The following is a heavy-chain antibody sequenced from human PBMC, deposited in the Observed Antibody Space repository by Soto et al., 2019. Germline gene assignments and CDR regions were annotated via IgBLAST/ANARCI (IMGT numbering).Heavy chain of an antibody. CDR3: ARMARPSGTPPHH. V-gene: IGHV3-7*03. CDR1: GFTFRSYW. D-gene: IGHD1-26*01. CDR2: IKEDGSEK. J-gene: IGHJ4*02. Sequence: GGSLRLSCAASGFTFRSYWMIWVRQAPGKGLEWVANIKEDGSEKHYVDSAKGRFTISRDNAKNSMYLQMNSLRVEDTAVYYCARMARPSGTPPHHWGQGTLVTVSS.